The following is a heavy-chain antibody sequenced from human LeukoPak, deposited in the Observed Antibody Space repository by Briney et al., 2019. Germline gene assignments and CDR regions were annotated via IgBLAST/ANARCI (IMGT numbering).Heavy chain of an antibody. CDR2: ISWNSGSI. V-gene: IGHV3-9*01. Sequence: PGRSLRLSCAASGFTFDDYAMHWVRQAPGKGLEWVSGISWNSGSIGYADSVKGRFTISRDNAKNPLYLQMNSLRAEDTALYYCAKEAYYYDSSGYYQNAEYFQHWGQGTLVTVSS. D-gene: IGHD3-22*01. CDR1: GFTFDDYA. J-gene: IGHJ1*01. CDR3: AKEAYYYDSSGYYQNAEYFQH.